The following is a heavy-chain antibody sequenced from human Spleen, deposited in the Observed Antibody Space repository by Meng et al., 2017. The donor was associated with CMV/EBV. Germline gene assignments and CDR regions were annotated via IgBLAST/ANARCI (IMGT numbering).Heavy chain of an antibody. D-gene: IGHD2-15*01. V-gene: IGHV4-59*01. Sequence: GSLRLSCSVSGGSISSYYWSWIRQPPGKGLEWIGYIYYSGSTHYNPSLKSRVTISVDTSKNQFSLKLSSVNAADTAVYYCARAGGSSLSFDYWGQGTLVPVSS. CDR2: IYYSGST. J-gene: IGHJ4*02. CDR1: GGSISSYY. CDR3: ARAGGSSLSFDY.